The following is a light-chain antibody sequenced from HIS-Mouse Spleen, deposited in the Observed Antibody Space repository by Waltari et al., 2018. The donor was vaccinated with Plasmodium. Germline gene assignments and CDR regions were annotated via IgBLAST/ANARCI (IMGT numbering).Light chain of an antibody. CDR1: NIGSKN. V-gene: IGLV3-9*01. Sequence: SYELTQPLSVSMALGQTARITFGGNNIGSKNVTWYQQKPGQAPVLVIYRDSNRPSGIPERFSGSNSGNTATLTISRAQAGDEADYYCQVWDSSTVFGGGTKLTVL. CDR3: QVWDSSTV. J-gene: IGLJ3*02. CDR2: RDS.